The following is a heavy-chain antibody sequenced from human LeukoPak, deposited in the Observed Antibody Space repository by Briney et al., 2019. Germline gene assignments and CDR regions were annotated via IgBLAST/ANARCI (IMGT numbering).Heavy chain of an antibody. CDR2: IIPIFGTA. D-gene: IGHD2-21*01. V-gene: IGHV1-69*05. Sequence: GASVKVSCKASGGTFSSYAISWVRQAPGQGLEWMGGIIPIFGTANYAQKFQGRVTITTDESTSTAYMELSSLRSEDTAVYYCARLYCGGDCYFAFDIWGQGTMVTVSS. CDR3: ARLYCGGDCYFAFDI. J-gene: IGHJ3*02. CDR1: GGTFSSYA.